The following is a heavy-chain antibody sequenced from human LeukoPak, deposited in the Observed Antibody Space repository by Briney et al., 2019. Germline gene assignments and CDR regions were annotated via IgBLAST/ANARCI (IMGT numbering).Heavy chain of an antibody. CDR3: GYCSGGSCSALDI. CDR1: GYSFTSYW. CDR2: IIPGGSDT. D-gene: IGHD2-15*01. J-gene: IGHJ3*02. V-gene: IGHV5-51*01. Sequence: KFGESLKISCKASGYSFTSYWIGWVSQMPGKDLEWMGIIIPGGSDTRYSPSFQGQVTISADQSISTAYLQSSSLKASDTAMYYCGYCSGGSCSALDIWGQGTMVTVSS.